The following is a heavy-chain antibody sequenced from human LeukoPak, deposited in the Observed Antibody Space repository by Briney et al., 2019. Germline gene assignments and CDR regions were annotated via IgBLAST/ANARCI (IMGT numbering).Heavy chain of an antibody. CDR2: TSSSSSYT. CDR3: ARGDRSDYYDSSGYFDY. J-gene: IGHJ4*02. Sequence: PRRSLRLSCAASGFPFSDYYMSWIRQAPGGGLEWVSYTSSSSSYTNYADSVKGRFTISRDNAKNSLYLQMNSLRAEDTAVYYWARGDRSDYYDSSGYFDYWGQGTLVNVS. CDR1: GFPFSDYY. V-gene: IGHV3-11*05. D-gene: IGHD3-22*01.